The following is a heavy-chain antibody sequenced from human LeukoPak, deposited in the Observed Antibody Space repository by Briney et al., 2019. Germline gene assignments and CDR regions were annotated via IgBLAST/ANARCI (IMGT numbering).Heavy chain of an antibody. Sequence: PSETLSLTYTVSGGPISSHYWRWIRQPPGMGLKWIGDIFHNGNTNYNPSLKSRVSISVDTSKNQFSLKLTSVTAADPAVYYCASTQMVVTAIPHFNYWSQGTLVTVSS. CDR2: IFHNGNT. V-gene: IGHV4-59*11. CDR1: GGPISSHY. J-gene: IGHJ4*02. D-gene: IGHD2-21*02. CDR3: ASTQMVVTAIPHFNY.